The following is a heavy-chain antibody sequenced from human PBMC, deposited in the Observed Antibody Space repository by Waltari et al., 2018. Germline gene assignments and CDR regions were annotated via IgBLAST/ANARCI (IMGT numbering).Heavy chain of an antibody. J-gene: IGHJ6*02. CDR2: ISWDSVNT. Sequence: EVQLVESVGGLVQPGRSLRLYCAASGFNFYDHAMHWVRQAPGKGLEWVSGISWDSVNTGYADSVKGRFTISRDNAKNLLYLQMNNLRVEDTAFYYCGKDITPGGMDVWGRGTAVTVSS. CDR1: GFNFYDHA. CDR3: GKDITPGGMDV. V-gene: IGHV3-9*01. D-gene: IGHD2-15*01.